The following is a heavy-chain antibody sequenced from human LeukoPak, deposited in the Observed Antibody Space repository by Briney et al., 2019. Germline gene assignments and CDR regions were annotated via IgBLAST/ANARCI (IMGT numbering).Heavy chain of an antibody. CDR3: ARDWHAFDI. CDR1: GYTLTELS. CDR2: INPNSGGT. Sequence: GASVKVSCKVSGYTLTELSMHWVRQAPGQGLEWMGWINPNSGGTNYAQKFQGRVTMTRDTSISTAYMELSRLRSDDTAVYYCARDWHAFDIWGQGTMVTVSS. J-gene: IGHJ3*02. V-gene: IGHV1-2*02.